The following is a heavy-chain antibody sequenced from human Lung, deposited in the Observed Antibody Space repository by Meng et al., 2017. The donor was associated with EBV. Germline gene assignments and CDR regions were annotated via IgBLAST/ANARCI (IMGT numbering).Heavy chain of an antibody. CDR2: INYSGIT. J-gene: IGHJ4*02. CDR3: ARGGTSSAPFDY. Sequence: QVQLQQWGAGLLKPSETLSLPCGVFGRAFSSSYWSWIRQPPGKGLEWIGQINYSGITNYNPSLRSRVTISVDTSKNQFSLSLNSVTAADTAVYYCARGGTSSAPFDYWGQETLVTVSS. D-gene: IGHD2-2*01. V-gene: IGHV4-34*01. CDR1: GRAFSSSY.